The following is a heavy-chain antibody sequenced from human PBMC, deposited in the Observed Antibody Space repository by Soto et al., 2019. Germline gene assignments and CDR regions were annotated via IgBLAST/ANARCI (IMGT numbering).Heavy chain of an antibody. Sequence: SETLSLTCSVSGGSLSKYYWSWIRQPAGKGLEWIGRISTSGHVVSKVSLRSRLTTSVDMSNNHFSLKLTSVTAADTAVYYCARDNNDFWSLYPLAFDYWGQGALVTVSS. J-gene: IGHJ4*02. D-gene: IGHD3-3*01. V-gene: IGHV4-4*07. CDR1: GGSLSKYY. CDR3: ARDNNDFWSLYPLAFDY. CDR2: ISTSGHV.